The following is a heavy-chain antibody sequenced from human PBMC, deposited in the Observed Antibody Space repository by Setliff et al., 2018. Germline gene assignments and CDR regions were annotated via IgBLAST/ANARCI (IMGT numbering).Heavy chain of an antibody. D-gene: IGHD6-19*01. CDR2: IKGQTDGGTT. V-gene: IGHV3-15*01. CDR1: ELIFSHTW. Sequence: GGSLRLSCAAPELIFSHTWMNWVRQAPGKGLEWVGRIKGQTDGGTTDYAAPVKGRFSISRDDSKNTVYLQMNSLKTEDTAVYYCTTGYISGYYIGHWGLGTLVNVSS. J-gene: IGHJ4*02. CDR3: TTGYISGYYIGH.